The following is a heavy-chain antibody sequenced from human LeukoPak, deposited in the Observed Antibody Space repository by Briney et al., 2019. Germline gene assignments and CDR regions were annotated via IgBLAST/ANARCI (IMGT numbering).Heavy chain of an antibody. D-gene: IGHD6-6*01. CDR3: ATSSLSLPRY. Sequence: SGTLSLTCAVSGGSISSNNWWGWVRQPPGKGLEWIGEIYHSGSPNYNPSLKSRVTISVDKSRNHFSLNLSSVTAADTAVYYCATSSLSLPRYLGQGTLVTVSS. J-gene: IGHJ4*02. V-gene: IGHV4-4*02. CDR2: IYHSGSP. CDR1: GGSISSNNW.